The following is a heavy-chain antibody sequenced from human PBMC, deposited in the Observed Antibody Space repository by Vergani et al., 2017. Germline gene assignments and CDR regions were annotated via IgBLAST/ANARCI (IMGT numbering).Heavy chain of an antibody. CDR2: IYSTGST. J-gene: IGHJ6*02. V-gene: IGHV4-59*13. CDR3: ASVMSRDEASTGYRLEGMDI. D-gene: IGHD3-9*01. Sequence: QVQLEESGPGLVKPSETLSLTCTVSGGSFNTYYWSWIRQSPGKGLEWIGYIYSTGSTNYNPSLNSRVTMSVDTSKNQFSLNLRSVTAADTAVYFCASVMSRDEASTGYRLEGMDIWGQGTTVTISS. CDR1: GGSFNTYY.